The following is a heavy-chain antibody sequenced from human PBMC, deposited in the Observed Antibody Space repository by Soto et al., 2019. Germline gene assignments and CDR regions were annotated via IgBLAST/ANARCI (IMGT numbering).Heavy chain of an antibody. CDR2: IDPTDSFT. CDR3: ARPASGGSRDAFDV. CDR1: GYKFTTFW. Sequence: GESLKISCTASGYKFTTFWLNWVRQTPGKGLEWLGRIDPTDSFTNYSPPFEGHVTISVDRSISTAYLQWNSLQASDTAIYYCARPASGGSRDAFDVWGQGTTVTV. D-gene: IGHD2-15*01. V-gene: IGHV5-10-1*01. J-gene: IGHJ3*01.